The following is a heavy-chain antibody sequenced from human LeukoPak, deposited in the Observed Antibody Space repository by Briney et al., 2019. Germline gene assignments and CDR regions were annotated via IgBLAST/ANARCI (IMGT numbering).Heavy chain of an antibody. Sequence: GGSLRPSCAASGFTFSSYAMGWVRQAPGKGLEWVSAISGTGNRTYYADSVKGRFTISRDNSKNTLYLQMNSLRAEDTAVYYCAKDLVGGYSSSSEGDYWGQGTLVTVSS. D-gene: IGHD6-6*01. CDR1: GFTFSSYA. V-gene: IGHV3-23*01. CDR3: AKDLVGGYSSSSEGDY. J-gene: IGHJ4*02. CDR2: ISGTGNRT.